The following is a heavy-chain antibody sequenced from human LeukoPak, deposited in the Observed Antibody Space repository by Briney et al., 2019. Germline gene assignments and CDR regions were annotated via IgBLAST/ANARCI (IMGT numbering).Heavy chain of an antibody. V-gene: IGHV4-39*01. J-gene: IGHJ4*02. CDR1: GGSISSNSDY. D-gene: IGHD2-2*01. Sequence: SETLSLTCTVSGGSISSNSDYWGWIRQPPGKGLEGMGSIYYSGSTYYNPSLKSRVTISVDTSKNPFSLKLSSAAAADTAVYYCASRGGYCSSTSCYRGTFDYWGQGTLVTVSS. CDR2: IYYSGST. CDR3: ASRGGYCSSTSCYRGTFDY.